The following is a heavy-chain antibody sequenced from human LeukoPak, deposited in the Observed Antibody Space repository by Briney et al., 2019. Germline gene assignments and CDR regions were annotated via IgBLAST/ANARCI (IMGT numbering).Heavy chain of an antibody. J-gene: IGHJ4*02. D-gene: IGHD6-19*01. Sequence: PGGSLRLSCAASGFTFSSYSVNWVRQAPGKGLEWVSCISSSSSYIYYADSVKGRFTIPRDNAKNSLYLQMNSLRAEDTAVYYCAGSYSSGWLDYWGQGTLVTVSS. CDR2: ISSSSSYI. CDR1: GFTFSSYS. V-gene: IGHV3-21*01. CDR3: AGSYSSGWLDY.